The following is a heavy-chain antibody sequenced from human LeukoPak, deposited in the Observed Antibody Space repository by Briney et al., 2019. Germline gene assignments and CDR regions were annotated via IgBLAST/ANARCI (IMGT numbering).Heavy chain of an antibody. CDR2: LYSDGNT. V-gene: IGHV3-53*01. D-gene: IGHD1-14*01. CDR3: ARGVEPLAANTLAY. J-gene: IGHJ4*02. CDR1: GFTVITND. Sequence: GGSLRLSCAASGFTVITNDMTWVRQAPGKGLEWVSVLYSDGNTKYADSVQGRFIISRDNPKNTLYLEMNSLRPDDTAVYYCARGVEPLAANTLAYWGQGTLVTVSS.